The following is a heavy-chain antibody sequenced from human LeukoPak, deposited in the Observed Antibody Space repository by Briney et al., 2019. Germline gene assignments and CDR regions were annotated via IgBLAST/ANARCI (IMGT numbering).Heavy chain of an antibody. D-gene: IGHD2-2*01. V-gene: IGHV1-18*01. CDR1: GYTFINYG. CDR2: ISPYNGKT. J-gene: IGHJ5*02. Sequence: ASVKVSRKASGYTFINYGIGWGRQAPGQGGEWMGWISPYNGKTKYAQNLQGRVTMTTDTSTSTAYMDLRSLTFDDTAVYYCARLPTIVAPAWTHQPFDPWGQGTLVIVSS. CDR3: ARLPTIVAPAWTHQPFDP.